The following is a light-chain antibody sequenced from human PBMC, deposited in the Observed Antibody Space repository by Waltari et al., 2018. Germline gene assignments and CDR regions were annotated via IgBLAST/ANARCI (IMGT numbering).Light chain of an antibody. Sequence: QSALTQPASVSGSPGPSITISRTGTSRDVGGHNHVSWYQQHPGKAPKLMIDAVSKRPPGVSNRFSGSKSGNTASLTISGLQAEDEGDYYCSSYTHSYVVFGGGAKLTVL. CDR2: AVS. V-gene: IGLV2-14*03. J-gene: IGLJ2*01. CDR1: SRDVGGHNH. CDR3: SSYTHSYVV.